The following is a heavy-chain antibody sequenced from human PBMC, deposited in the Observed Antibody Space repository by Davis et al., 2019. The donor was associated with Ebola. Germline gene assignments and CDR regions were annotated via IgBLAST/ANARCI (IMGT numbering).Heavy chain of an antibody. J-gene: IGHJ4*02. CDR2: IDCDDDK. CDR1: GLSLSTSGMC. V-gene: IGHV2-70*11. CDR3: ARIPTGDSSSWYDY. D-gene: IGHD6-13*01. Sequence: SGPTLAKPTQTLTLTCTFPGLSLSTSGMCVSWIRQPPGKALEWLARIDCDDDKYYSTSLKTRLTISKDTSKNQVVLTMTNMDPVDTATYYCARIPTGDSSSWYDYWGQGTLVTVSS.